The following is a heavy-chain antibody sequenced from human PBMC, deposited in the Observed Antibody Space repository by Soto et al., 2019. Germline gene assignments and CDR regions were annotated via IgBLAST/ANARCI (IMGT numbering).Heavy chain of an antibody. V-gene: IGHV1-69*06. CDR3: TTEVSEAVAGTFDY. CDR1: GGTFSSYA. J-gene: IGHJ4*02. CDR2: IIPIFGTA. D-gene: IGHD6-19*01. Sequence: SVKVSCKASGGTFSSYAISWVRQAPGQGLEWMGGIIPIFGTANYAQKFQGRVTITADKSTSTAYMELSSLRSEDTAVYYCTTEVSEAVAGTFDYWGQGTLVTVSS.